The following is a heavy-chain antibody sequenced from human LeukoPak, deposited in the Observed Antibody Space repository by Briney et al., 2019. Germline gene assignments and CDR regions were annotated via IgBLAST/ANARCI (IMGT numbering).Heavy chain of an antibody. CDR1: GGTFSSYA. D-gene: IGHD3-22*01. J-gene: IGHJ4*02. V-gene: IGHV1-69*01. CDR2: IIPIFGTA. CDR3: ARVGYYDSSGYPTYFDY. Sequence: LVKVSCKASGGTFSSYAISWVRQAPGQGLEWMGGIIPIFGTANYAQKFQGRVTITADESTSTAYMELSSLRSEDTAVYYCARVGYYDSSGYPTYFDYWGQGTLVTVSS.